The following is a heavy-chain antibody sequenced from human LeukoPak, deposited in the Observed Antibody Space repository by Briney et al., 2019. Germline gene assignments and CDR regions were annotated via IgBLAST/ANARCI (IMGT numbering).Heavy chain of an antibody. CDR3: ARDSRDY. J-gene: IGHJ4*02. CDR1: GFTFSSYA. CDR2: ISYDGSNK. Sequence: GRSLRLSCVASGFTFSSYAMHWVRQAPGKGLEWVAVISYDGSNKYYADSVKGRFTISRDNSKNTLYLQMNSLRAEDTAVYYCARDSRDYWGQGTLVTVSS. V-gene: IGHV3-30-3*01.